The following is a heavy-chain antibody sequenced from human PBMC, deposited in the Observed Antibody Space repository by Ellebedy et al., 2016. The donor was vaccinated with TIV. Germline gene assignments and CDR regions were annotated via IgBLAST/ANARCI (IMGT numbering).Heavy chain of an antibody. CDR2: IVVGRGGT. CDR3: AAATTVVTPGYFDY. Sequence: AASVKVSCKASGFTFNSSAMQWVRQARGQRLEWIGLIVVGRGGTNYAQKFQERVTITRDMSTSTAYMELSSLRSEDTAVYYCAAATTVVTPGYFDYWGQGTLVTVSS. CDR1: GFTFNSSA. V-gene: IGHV1-58*02. J-gene: IGHJ4*02. D-gene: IGHD4-23*01.